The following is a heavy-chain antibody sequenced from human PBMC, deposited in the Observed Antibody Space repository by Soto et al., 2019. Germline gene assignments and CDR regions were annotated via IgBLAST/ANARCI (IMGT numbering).Heavy chain of an antibody. CDR3: ARMETFGSLNWFDP. CDR2: MNPGSGDT. V-gene: IGHV1-8*01. Sequence: ASVKVSCKASGYTFAHYGISWVRQATGQGLEWMGWMNPGSGDTGYAQKFQGRVTMTRDISIATAYMELSSLRSDDTAIYYCARMETFGSLNWFDPWGQGTLVTVSS. CDR1: GYTFAHYG. J-gene: IGHJ5*02. D-gene: IGHD3-16*01.